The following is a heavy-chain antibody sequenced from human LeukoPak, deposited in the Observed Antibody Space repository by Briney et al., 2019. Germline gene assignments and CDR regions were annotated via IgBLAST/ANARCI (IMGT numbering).Heavy chain of an antibody. J-gene: IGHJ4*02. CDR3: AGDPSYSSGWYGY. V-gene: IGHV3-74*01. Sequence: PGGSLRLSCAASGFSFSAYWMHWVRQAPGKGLMWVSRIEGDGSSTNYADSVKGRFTISRDNAKNTLYLEMNSLRAEDTAVYYCAGDPSYSSGWYGYWGQGTLVTVSS. CDR1: GFSFSAYW. CDR2: IEGDGSST. D-gene: IGHD6-19*01.